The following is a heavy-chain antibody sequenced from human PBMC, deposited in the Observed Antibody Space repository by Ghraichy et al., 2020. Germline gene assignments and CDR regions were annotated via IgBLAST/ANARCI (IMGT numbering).Heavy chain of an antibody. CDR1: GFTFSSYS. V-gene: IGHV3-21*01. CDR3: AITMIVTR. CDR2: ISSSSSYI. Sequence: LSLTCAASGFTFSSYSMNWVRQAPGKGLEWVSSISSSSSYIYYADSVKGRFTISRDNAKNSLYLQMNSLRAEDTAVYYCAITMIVTRWGQGTLVTVSS. J-gene: IGHJ4*02. D-gene: IGHD3-22*01.